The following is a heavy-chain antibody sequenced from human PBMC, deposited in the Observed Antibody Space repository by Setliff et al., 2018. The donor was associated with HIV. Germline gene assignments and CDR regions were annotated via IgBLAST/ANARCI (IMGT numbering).Heavy chain of an antibody. Sequence: PSETLSLTCTVSGGSISSGTYYWSWIRQPAGKGLEWIGRIHSSGSTNYNLSLKSRVTISVDMSKNQFSLKLSSVTAADTAVYYCASSFFGSGTYYNDLAYWGQGILVTVSS. J-gene: IGHJ4*02. CDR1: GGSISSGTYY. CDR2: IHSSGST. V-gene: IGHV4-61*02. CDR3: ASSFFGSGTYYNDLAY. D-gene: IGHD3-10*01.